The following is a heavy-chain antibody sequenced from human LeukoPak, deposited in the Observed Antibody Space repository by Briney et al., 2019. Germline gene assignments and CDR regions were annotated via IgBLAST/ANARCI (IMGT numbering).Heavy chain of an antibody. CDR1: GFTFSSYA. J-gene: IGHJ4*02. CDR2: ISGSGSNT. CDR3: AKDSPLSYYYGSGSYLTE. V-gene: IGHV3-23*01. Sequence: GGSLRLSCAASGFTFSSYAMSWVRQAPGKGLEWVSVISGSGSNTYYADSVKGRFTISRDNSKNTLYLQMNSLRAEDTAVYYCAKDSPLSYYYGSGSYLTEWGQGTLVTVSS. D-gene: IGHD3-10*01.